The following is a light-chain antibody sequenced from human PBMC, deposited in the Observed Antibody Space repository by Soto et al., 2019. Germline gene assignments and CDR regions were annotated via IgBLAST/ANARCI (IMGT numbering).Light chain of an antibody. J-gene: IGLJ2*01. CDR2: EDN. CDR3: QSYDSSSHVV. V-gene: IGLV6-57*02. CDR1: SGSIASNY. Sequence: NFMLTQPHSVSESPGKTVTISCTGSSGSIASNYVQWYQQRPGSAPTTVIYEDNQRPSGVPDRFSGSIDSSSNSASLTISGLKHEDEAGYYCQSYDSSSHVVFGGGTKLTVL.